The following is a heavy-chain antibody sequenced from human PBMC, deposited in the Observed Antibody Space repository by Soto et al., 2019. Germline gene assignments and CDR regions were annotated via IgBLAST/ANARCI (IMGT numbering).Heavy chain of an antibody. D-gene: IGHD1-26*01. CDR2: IYYSGST. V-gene: IGHV4-31*03. CDR3: ARQTARARDPLPFDY. CDR1: GGSISSGGYY. J-gene: IGHJ4*02. Sequence: QVQLQESGPGLVKPSQTLSLTCTVSGGSISSGGYYWSWIRQHPGKGLEWIGYIYYSGSTYYNPSLKSRVTIXXDXSXSQFSLKLSSVTAADTAVYYCARQTARARDPLPFDYWGQGTLVTVSS.